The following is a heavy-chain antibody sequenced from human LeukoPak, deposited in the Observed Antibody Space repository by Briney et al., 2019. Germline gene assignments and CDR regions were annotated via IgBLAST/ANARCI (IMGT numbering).Heavy chain of an antibody. CDR3: ARDLSFYGSSGSFDY. CDR2: IYSGGST. J-gene: IGHJ4*02. CDR1: GFTVSSNY. V-gene: IGHV3-53*01. Sequence: GGSLRLSCAASGFTVSSNYMSWVRQAPGKGLEWVSVIYSGGSTYYADSVKGRFTISRDNSKNTLYLQMNSLRAEDTAVYYCARDLSFYGSSGSFDYWGQGTLVTVSS. D-gene: IGHD3-22*01.